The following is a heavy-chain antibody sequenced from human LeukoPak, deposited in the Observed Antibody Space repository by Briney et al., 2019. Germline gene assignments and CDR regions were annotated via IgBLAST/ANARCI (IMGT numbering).Heavy chain of an antibody. D-gene: IGHD2-15*01. J-gene: IGHJ4*02. Sequence: GGSLRLSCAASGFSFSDFWMHWVRQTPGKGLVWVSRIRGDGYDTNYADSVEGRFTISRDNARHTLYLQMNSLRADDTAVYYCARQVVAATTAFGYWGQGTLVTVSS. CDR1: GFSFSDFW. CDR2: IRGDGYDT. CDR3: ARQVVAATTAFGY. V-gene: IGHV3-74*01.